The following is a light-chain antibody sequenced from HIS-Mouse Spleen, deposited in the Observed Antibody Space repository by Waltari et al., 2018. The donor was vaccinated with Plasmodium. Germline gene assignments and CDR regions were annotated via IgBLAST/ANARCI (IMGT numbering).Light chain of an antibody. V-gene: IGKV3-20*01. CDR3: QQYGSSPQIT. CDR2: GAS. CDR1: QSVSSSY. Sequence: EIVLTQSPGTLSLSPGERATLSRRASQSVSSSYLAWYQQKPGQAPRLLIYGASSRATGIPDRFSGSGSGTDFTLTISRLEPEDFAVYYCQQYGSSPQITFGGGTKVEIK. J-gene: IGKJ4*01.